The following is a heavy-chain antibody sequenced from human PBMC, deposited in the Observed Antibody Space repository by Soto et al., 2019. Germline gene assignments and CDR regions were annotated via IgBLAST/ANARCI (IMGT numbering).Heavy chain of an antibody. CDR1: DGSISSYY. Sequence: SETLSLTCTVHDGSISSYYWSWIRQPPGKGLKWIGYIYYSGSTNYNPSLKSRVTISVDTSKNQFSLKLSSVTAADTAVYYCAIGWRVNSRVLCYSYAMDVWGQGTTVTVSS. V-gene: IGHV4-59*01. J-gene: IGHJ6*02. CDR2: IYYSGST. CDR3: AIGWRVNSRVLCYSYAMDV. D-gene: IGHD2-15*01.